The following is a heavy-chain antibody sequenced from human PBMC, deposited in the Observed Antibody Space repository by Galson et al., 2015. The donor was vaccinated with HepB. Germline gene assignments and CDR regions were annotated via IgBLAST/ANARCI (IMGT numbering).Heavy chain of an antibody. CDR1: GFTFSSYW. CDR3: VRDSSGSY. Sequence: SLRLSCAASGFTFSSYWMQWVRQAPGKGLVWVSRVNSDGSYTTYAYSVKGRFTISRDKAKNTLFLQMNSLSAEDTALYYCVRDSSGSYWGQGTLVTVSS. V-gene: IGHV3-74*03. CDR2: VNSDGSYT. J-gene: IGHJ4*02. D-gene: IGHD3-22*01.